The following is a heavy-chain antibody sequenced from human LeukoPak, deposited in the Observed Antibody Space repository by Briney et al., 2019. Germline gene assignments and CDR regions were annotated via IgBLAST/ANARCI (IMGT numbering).Heavy chain of an antibody. CDR2: IWYDGSNK. J-gene: IGHJ4*02. Sequence: GGSLRLSCAASGFTFSSYSMNWVRQAPGKGLEWVAVIWYDGSNKYYADSVKGRFTISRDNSKNTLYLQMNSLRAEDTAVYYCAKDGTWFGELLTLSYFDYWGQGTLVTVSS. CDR1: GFTFSSYS. D-gene: IGHD3-10*01. V-gene: IGHV3-33*06. CDR3: AKDGTWFGELLTLSYFDY.